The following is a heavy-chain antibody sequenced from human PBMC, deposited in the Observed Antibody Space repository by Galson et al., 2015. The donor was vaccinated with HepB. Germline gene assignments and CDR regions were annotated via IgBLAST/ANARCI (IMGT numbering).Heavy chain of an antibody. CDR1: GDSVSSNHAV. CDR2: TYYRSKWII. V-gene: IGHV6-1*01. Sequence: CAISGDSVSSNHAVWNWIRQSPSRGLEWLGRTYYRSKWIIDYATSVKSRITISPDTSRNQFSLQLNSVTPEDTAVYYCARDMVQGVTRYYFDSWGQGTLVTVSS. D-gene: IGHD3-10*01. CDR3: ARDMVQGVTRYYFDS. J-gene: IGHJ4*02.